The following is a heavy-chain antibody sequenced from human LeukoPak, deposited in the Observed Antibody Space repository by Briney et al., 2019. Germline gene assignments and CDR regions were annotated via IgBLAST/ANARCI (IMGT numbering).Heavy chain of an antibody. D-gene: IGHD4-23*01. CDR3: AGGTVVTHADY. CDR1: GGTFSSYA. V-gene: IGHV1-69*13. Sequence: SVEVSCKASGGTFSSYAISWVRQAPGQGLEWMGGIIPIFGTANYAQKFQGRVTITADESTSTAYMELSSLRSEDTAVYYCAGGTVVTHADYWGQGTLVTVSS. J-gene: IGHJ4*02. CDR2: IIPIFGTA.